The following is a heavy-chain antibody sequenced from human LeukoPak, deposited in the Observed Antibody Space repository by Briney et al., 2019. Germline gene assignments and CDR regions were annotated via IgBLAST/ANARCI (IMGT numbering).Heavy chain of an antibody. J-gene: IGHJ4*02. V-gene: IGHV3-7*01. D-gene: IGHD5-18*01. CDR2: IKQDGSEK. Sequence: GGSLRLSCAASGFTFSSYWMSWVRQAPGKGLEWVANIKQDGSEKYYVDSVKGRFTISRDNAKNSLYLQMNSLRAEDTAVYYCARDPLTRGYSYAWDYWGQGTLVTVSS. CDR3: ARDPLTRGYSYAWDY. CDR1: GFTFSSYW.